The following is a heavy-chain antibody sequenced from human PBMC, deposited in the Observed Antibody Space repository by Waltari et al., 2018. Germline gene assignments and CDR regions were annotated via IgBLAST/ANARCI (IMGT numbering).Heavy chain of an antibody. V-gene: IGHV4-34*01. CDR1: GGSFNGSY. Sequence: QLRLQQWGAGLLKPSETRSLTCAVPGGSFNGSYWSWIHQTPRKGLEWIGEVDHSGSANYSPSLKSRVTVSLDTSNKQVSLTLTSVTAADTGIYYCARDARDWEAVDNTYLDSWGQGTLVAVSS. D-gene: IGHD2-21*02. CDR3: ARDARDWEAVDNTYLDS. CDR2: VDHSGSA. J-gene: IGHJ4*02.